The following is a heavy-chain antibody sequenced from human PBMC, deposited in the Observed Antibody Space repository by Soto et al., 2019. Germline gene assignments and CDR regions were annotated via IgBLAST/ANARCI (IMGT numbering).Heavy chain of an antibody. J-gene: IGHJ3*02. Sequence: GASVKVSCKASGYSFTSYDINWVRQATGQGLEWMGWMNPNSGNTGYAQKFQGRVTMTRNTSISTAYMELSSLRSEDTAVYYCARVARRIVVVPAAIDAFDIWGQGTMVTVS. CDR1: GYSFTSYD. D-gene: IGHD2-2*01. CDR2: MNPNSGNT. CDR3: ARVARRIVVVPAAIDAFDI. V-gene: IGHV1-8*01.